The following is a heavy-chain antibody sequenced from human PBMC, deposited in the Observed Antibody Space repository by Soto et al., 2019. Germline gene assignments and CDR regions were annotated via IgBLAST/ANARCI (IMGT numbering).Heavy chain of an antibody. CDR2: INPNSGGT. Sequence: GASVKVSCKASGYTFTGHYMHWVRQAPGQGLEWMGWINPNSGGTNYAQKFQGWVTMTRDTSISTAYMELSRLRSDDTAVYYCARASSGGYSGYDPNHFDYWGQGTLVTVSS. D-gene: IGHD5-12*01. V-gene: IGHV1-2*04. CDR1: GYTFTGHY. CDR3: ARASSGGYSGYDPNHFDY. J-gene: IGHJ4*02.